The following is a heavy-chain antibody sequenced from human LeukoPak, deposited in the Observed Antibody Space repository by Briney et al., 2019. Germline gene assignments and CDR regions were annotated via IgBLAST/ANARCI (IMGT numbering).Heavy chain of an antibody. V-gene: IGHV4-61*02. CDR1: GGSMSSSSYY. J-gene: IGHJ4*02. D-gene: IGHD3-22*01. Sequence: SETLSLTCTVSGGSMSSSSYYWSWIRQPAGKGLEWIGRIHTSGSTKYNPSLKSRVTMSVDTSKNQFSLKLNSVTAADTAVYYCARDQYYYDSSGYYRFDYWGQGTLVTVSS. CDR2: IHTSGST. CDR3: ARDQYYYDSSGYYRFDY.